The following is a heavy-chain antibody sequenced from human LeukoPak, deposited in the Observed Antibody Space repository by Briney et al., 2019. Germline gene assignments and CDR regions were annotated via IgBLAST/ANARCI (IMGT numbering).Heavy chain of an antibody. Sequence: GGSLRLSCAASGFTFSSHSMNWVRQAPGKGLEWVSSISSSSSYIYYADSVKGRFTISRDSAKNSLYLQMNSLRAGDTAVYYCARPSAVGENYWGQGTLVTVSS. CDR1: GFTFSSHS. D-gene: IGHD3-10*01. CDR3: ARPSAVGENY. CDR2: ISSSSSYI. J-gene: IGHJ4*02. V-gene: IGHV3-21*01.